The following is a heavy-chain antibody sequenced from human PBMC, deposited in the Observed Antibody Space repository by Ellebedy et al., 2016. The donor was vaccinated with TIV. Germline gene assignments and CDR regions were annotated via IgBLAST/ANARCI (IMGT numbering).Heavy chain of an antibody. CDR3: AGRAYNWNDGSLSDY. CDR2: IKQDGSEK. CDR1: GFTFSSYW. Sequence: GESLKISCAASGFTFSSYWMSWVRQAPGKGLEWVANIKQDGSEKYYVDSVKGRFTISRDNAKNSLYLQMNSLRAEDTAVYYCAGRAYNWNDGSLSDYWGQGTLVTVSS. D-gene: IGHD1-1*01. V-gene: IGHV3-7*03. J-gene: IGHJ4*02.